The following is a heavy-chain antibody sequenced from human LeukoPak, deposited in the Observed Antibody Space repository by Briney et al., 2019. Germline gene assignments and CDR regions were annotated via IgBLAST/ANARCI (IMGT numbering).Heavy chain of an antibody. CDR1: GGTFSSYA. CDR3: ARVWQSLDYFSWFDP. D-gene: IGHD4/OR15-4a*01. Sequence: SVKVSCKASGGTFSSYAISWVRQAPGQGLEWMGGIIPIFGTANYAQKFQGRVTISADESTSTAYMELSSLRSEDTAVYYCARVWQSLDYFSWFDPWGQGTLVTVSS. J-gene: IGHJ5*02. CDR2: IIPIFGTA. V-gene: IGHV1-69*13.